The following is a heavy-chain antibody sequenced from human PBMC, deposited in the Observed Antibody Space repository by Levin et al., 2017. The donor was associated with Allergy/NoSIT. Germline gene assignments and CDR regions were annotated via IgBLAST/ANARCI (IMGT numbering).Heavy chain of an antibody. J-gene: IGHJ4*02. Sequence: LSLTCAISGDSVSSNSAAWSWIRQSPSRGLEWLGRTYYRSKWYKDYAVSVNSRISINPDTSKNQFSLQLNSMTPEDTAVYFCARAVYTGYSYFDYWGQGTLVTVSS. V-gene: IGHV6-1*01. CDR3: ARAVYTGYSYFDY. CDR1: GDSVSSNSAA. CDR2: TYYRSKWYK. D-gene: IGHD5-12*01.